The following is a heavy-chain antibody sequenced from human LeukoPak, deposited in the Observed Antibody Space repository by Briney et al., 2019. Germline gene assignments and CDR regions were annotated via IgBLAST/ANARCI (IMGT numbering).Heavy chain of an antibody. CDR3: ASGYRDWFDP. V-gene: IGHV1-69*05. Sequence: ASVKVSCKASGGTFSSYAISWVRQAPGQGREWMGGIIPIFGTANYAQKFQGRVTITTDESTSTAYMELSSLRSEDTAVYYCASGYRDWFDPWGQGTLVTVSS. J-gene: IGHJ5*02. D-gene: IGHD5-18*01. CDR2: IIPIFGTA. CDR1: GGTFSSYA.